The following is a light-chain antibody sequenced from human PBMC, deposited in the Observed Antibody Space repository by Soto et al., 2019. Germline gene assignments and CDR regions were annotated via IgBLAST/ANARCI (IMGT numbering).Light chain of an antibody. J-gene: IGKJ4*01. CDR2: DAS. Sequence: EILLTQSPATLSLSPGERATLSCRASQSVSSYLAWYQQKPVQAPRLLIYDASNRATGIPARFSGSGSGTDFTLTISSLEPEDFAVYYCQQRSNWPRLTFGGGTKVDIK. V-gene: IGKV3-11*01. CDR1: QSVSSY. CDR3: QQRSNWPRLT.